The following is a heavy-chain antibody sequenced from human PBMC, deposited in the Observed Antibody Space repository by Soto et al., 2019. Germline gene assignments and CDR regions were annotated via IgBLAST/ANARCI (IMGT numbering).Heavy chain of an antibody. V-gene: IGHV1-69*02. Sequence: SVKVSCKASGGTFSSYSISWVRQAPGQGLEWMGRIIPILGIANYAQKFQGRVTITADKSTSTAYMELSSLRSEDTAVYYCARFRSKGYCSSTSCYGYAFDIWGQGTMVTVSS. CDR3: ARFRSKGYCSSTSCYGYAFDI. CDR1: GGTFSSYS. CDR2: IIPILGIA. J-gene: IGHJ3*02. D-gene: IGHD2-2*01.